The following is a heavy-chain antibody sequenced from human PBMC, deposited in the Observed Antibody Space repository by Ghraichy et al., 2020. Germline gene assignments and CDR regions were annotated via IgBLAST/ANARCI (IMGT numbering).Heavy chain of an antibody. CDR3: ARDMFVDSGSYYNYYYGMYG. CDR2: IYYSGST. J-gene: IGHJ6*01. V-gene: IGHV4-59*01. Sequence: SETLSLTCTVSGGSISSYYWSWIRQPPGKGLEWIGYIYYSGSTNYNPSLKSRVTISVDTSKNQFSQKPSSVTAADTAVYYCARDMFVDSGSYYNYYYGMYGWGEGTKVTVS. D-gene: IGHD1-26*01. CDR1: GGSISSYY.